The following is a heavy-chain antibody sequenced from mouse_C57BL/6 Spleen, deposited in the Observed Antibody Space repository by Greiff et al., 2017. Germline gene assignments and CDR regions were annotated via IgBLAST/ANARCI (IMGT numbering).Heavy chain of an antibody. CDR1: GFTFRSYA. J-gene: IGHJ1*03. CDR2: ISDGGSYT. D-gene: IGHD1-1*01. V-gene: IGHV5-4*01. Sequence: EVQLVESGGGLVKPGGSLKLSCAASGFTFRSYAMSWVRQTPEKRLEWVATISDGGSYTYYPDNVKGRFTISRDNAKNNLYLQMSHLKSEDTAMYYCARDNYGSSYGYFDVWGTGTTVTVSS. CDR3: ARDNYGSSYGYFDV.